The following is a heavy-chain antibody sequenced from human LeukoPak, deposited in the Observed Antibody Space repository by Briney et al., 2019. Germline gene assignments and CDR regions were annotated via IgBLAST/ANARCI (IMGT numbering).Heavy chain of an antibody. V-gene: IGHV3-53*01. Sequence: GGSLRRSCAASGFTVSSNYMSWVRQAPGKGLEWVSVIYSGGSTYYADSVKGRFTISRDNSKNTLYLQMNSLRAEDTAVYYCARSFGGVIAPFDYWGQGTLVTVSS. CDR2: IYSGGST. CDR1: GFTVSSNY. D-gene: IGHD3-16*02. J-gene: IGHJ4*02. CDR3: ARSFGGVIAPFDY.